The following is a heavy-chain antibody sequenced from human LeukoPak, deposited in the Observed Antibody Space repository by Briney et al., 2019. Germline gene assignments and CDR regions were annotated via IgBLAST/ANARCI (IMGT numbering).Heavy chain of an antibody. CDR3: ARDKGQLVR. Sequence: SETLSLTCSVSGGSITSSSYYWSWIRQPPEKGLEWIGSIYYTGGTYYSPSLKSRVTISVDTSKNQFSLKLSSVTAADTAVYYCARDKGQLVRWGQGTLVTVSS. D-gene: IGHD6-13*01. V-gene: IGHV4-39*07. CDR1: GGSITSSSYY. J-gene: IGHJ4*02. CDR2: IYYTGGT.